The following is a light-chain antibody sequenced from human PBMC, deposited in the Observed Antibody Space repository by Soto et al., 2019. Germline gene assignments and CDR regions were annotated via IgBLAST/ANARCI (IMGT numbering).Light chain of an antibody. J-gene: IGKJ4*01. CDR1: QSVSNF. Sequence: ELVLTQSPATLSLSPGERATLSCRTSQSVSNFLAWYQQRPGQAPRLLLYGASNRATGTQARFSGSGSGTEFTLTIRSLEPEDSAVYYCQQRSNRLTCGGGTKVDIK. CDR3: QQRSNRLT. V-gene: IGKV3-11*01. CDR2: GAS.